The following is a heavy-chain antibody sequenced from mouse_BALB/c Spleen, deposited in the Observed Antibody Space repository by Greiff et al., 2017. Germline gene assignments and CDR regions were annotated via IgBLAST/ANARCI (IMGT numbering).Heavy chain of an antibody. J-gene: IGHJ4*01. D-gene: IGHD1-2*01. Sequence: EVKLQESGGGLVQPGGSLNLSCAASGFDFSRYWMSWARQAPGKGQEWIGEINPGSSTINYTPSLKDKFIISRDNAKNTLYLQMSKVRSEDTALYYCARHSNYYGLAMDYWGQGTSVTVSS. CDR3: ARHSNYYGLAMDY. CDR2: INPGSSTI. V-gene: IGHV4-2*02. CDR1: GFDFSRYW.